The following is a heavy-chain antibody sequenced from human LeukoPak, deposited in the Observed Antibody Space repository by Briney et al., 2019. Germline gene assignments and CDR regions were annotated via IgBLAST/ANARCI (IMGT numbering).Heavy chain of an antibody. D-gene: IGHD2-21*02. J-gene: IGHJ4*02. V-gene: IGHV1-58*02. Sequence: SVKLSCKASGFTFTNSAMQWVRQARGQRLEWIGWIVVGSGNTNYAQKFQERVTITRDMSTSTAYMELSSLRSEDTAVYYCAGYCGGDCLYDYWGQGTLVTVTS. CDR1: GFTFTNSA. CDR2: IVVGSGNT. CDR3: AGYCGGDCLYDY.